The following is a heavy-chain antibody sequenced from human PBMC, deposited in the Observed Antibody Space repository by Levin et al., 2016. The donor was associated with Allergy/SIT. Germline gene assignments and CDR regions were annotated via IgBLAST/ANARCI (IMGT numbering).Heavy chain of an antibody. CDR2: ISSSGSTI. J-gene: IGHJ6*02. CDR3: ARHLYYDFWSGPGRHYYYYYGMDV. D-gene: IGHD3-3*01. Sequence: WIRQPPGKGLEWVSYISSSGSTIYYADSVKGRFTISRDNAKNSLYLQMNSLRAEDTAVYYCARHLYYDFWSGPGRHYYYYYGMDVWGQGTTVTVSS. V-gene: IGHV3-11*01.